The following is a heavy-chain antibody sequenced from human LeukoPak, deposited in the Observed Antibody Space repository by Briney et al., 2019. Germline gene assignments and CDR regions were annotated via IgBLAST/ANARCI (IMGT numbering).Heavy chain of an antibody. CDR1: GYSFTSYW. V-gene: IGHV5-51*01. Sequence: GESLKIYCKGSGYSFTSYWIGWVRQMPGKGLEWMGIIYPGDSDTRYSPSFQGQVTISADKSISTAYLQWSSLKASDTAMYYCARQGSVAVAAYHDAFYTWGQRTMVTVSS. CDR3: ARQGSVAVAAYHDAFYT. J-gene: IGHJ3*02. CDR2: IYPGDSDT. D-gene: IGHD6-19*01.